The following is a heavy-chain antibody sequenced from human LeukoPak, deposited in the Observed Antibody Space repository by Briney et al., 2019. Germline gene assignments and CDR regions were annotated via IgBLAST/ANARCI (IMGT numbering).Heavy chain of an antibody. J-gene: IGHJ5*02. CDR1: GVSISSYY. CDR2: IYYSGST. Sequence: SETLSLTCTVSGVSISSYYWSWIRQPPGQGLEWIGYIYYSGSTNYNPSLKRRVTISVDTSKNQFSLKLSSVTAADTAVYYCARGSVTVTDARSWFDPWGQGTLVTVSS. V-gene: IGHV4-59*12. D-gene: IGHD4-4*01. CDR3: ARGSVTVTDARSWFDP.